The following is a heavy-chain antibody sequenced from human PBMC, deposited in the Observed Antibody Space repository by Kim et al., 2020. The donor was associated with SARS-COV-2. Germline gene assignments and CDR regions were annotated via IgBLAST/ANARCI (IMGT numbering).Heavy chain of an antibody. CDR2: INAGNGNT. V-gene: IGHV1-3*01. D-gene: IGHD2-2*03. CDR1: GYTFTSYA. J-gene: IGHJ6*02. Sequence: ASVKVSCKASGYTFTSYAMHWVRQAPGQRLEWMGWINAGNGNTKYSQKFQGRVTITRDTSASTAYMELSSLRSEDTAVYYCARGWLGFYYYYGMDVWGQGTTVTVSS. CDR3: ARGWLGFYYYYGMDV.